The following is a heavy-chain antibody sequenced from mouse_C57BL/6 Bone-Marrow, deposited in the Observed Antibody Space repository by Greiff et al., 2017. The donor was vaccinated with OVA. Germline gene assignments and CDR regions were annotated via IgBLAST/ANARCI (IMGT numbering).Heavy chain of an antibody. Sequence: VQLQQPGAELVRPGTSVKLSCKASGYTFTSYWMHWVKQRPGQGLEWIGVIDPSDSYTNYNQKFKGKATLTVDTSSSTAYMQLSSLTSEDSAVYYCARPGLPDYWGQGTTRTVSS. CDR1: GYTFTSYW. D-gene: IGHD2-2*01. V-gene: IGHV1-59*01. CDR2: IDPSDSYT. CDR3: ARPGLPDY. J-gene: IGHJ2*01.